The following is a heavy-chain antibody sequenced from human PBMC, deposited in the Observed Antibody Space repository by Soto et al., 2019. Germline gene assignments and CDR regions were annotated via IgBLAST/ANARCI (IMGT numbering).Heavy chain of an antibody. Sequence: QVQLVQSGAGVKKPGSSVKVSCKASGGTFSSYAISWVRQAPGQGLEWMGGSIPIFGTATYAQQFQGRVTITADKSTSTAYMELSSLRSEYTAVDCCAGGGGTMVRGDRYYYGMDVWGQGTTVTVSS. V-gene: IGHV1-69*06. CDR2: SIPIFGTA. D-gene: IGHD3-10*01. CDR3: AGGGGTMVRGDRYYYGMDV. CDR1: GGTFSSYA. J-gene: IGHJ6*02.